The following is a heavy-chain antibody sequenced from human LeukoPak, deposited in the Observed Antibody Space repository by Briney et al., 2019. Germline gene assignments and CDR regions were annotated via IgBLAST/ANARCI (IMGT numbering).Heavy chain of an antibody. J-gene: IGHJ5*02. Sequence: GGSLRLSCAASGFTFSSYGMHWVRQAPGKGLEWVAFIRYDGSNKYYADSVKGRFTISRDNSKNTLYLQMSSLRAEDTAVYYCGKDWLVVVPGAPLGWFDPWGQGTLVTVSS. CDR3: GKDWLVVVPGAPLGWFDP. D-gene: IGHD2-2*01. V-gene: IGHV3-30*02. CDR2: IRYDGSNK. CDR1: GFTFSSYG.